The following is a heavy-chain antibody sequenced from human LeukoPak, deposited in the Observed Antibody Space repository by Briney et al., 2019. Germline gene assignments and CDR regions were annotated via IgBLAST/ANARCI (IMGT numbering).Heavy chain of an antibody. CDR2: IYTSGST. CDR3: ATLHPKYYYYMDV. CDR1: GGSISSYY. J-gene: IGHJ6*03. Sequence: SETLSLTCTVSGGSISSYYWSWIRQPAGKGLEWIGRIYTSGSTNYNPSLKSRVTISVDTSKNQFSLKLSSVTAADTAVYYCATLHPKYYYYMDVWGKGTTVTVSS. V-gene: IGHV4-4*07.